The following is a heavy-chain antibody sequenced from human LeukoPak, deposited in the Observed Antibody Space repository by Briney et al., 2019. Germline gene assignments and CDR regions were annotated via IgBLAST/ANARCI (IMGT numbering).Heavy chain of an antibody. CDR3: VRGTTYSSTKADF. D-gene: IGHD6-13*01. CDR2: INGDGSST. CDR1: GFAFSSCW. J-gene: IGHJ4*02. Sequence: GGSLRLSCAASGFAFSSCWMHWVRQAPGKGLAWVSRINGDGSSTGYADSVKGRLTISRDNANNMMYLQMDSLRAEDSATYYCVRGTTYSSTKADFWGQGTLVTVSS. V-gene: IGHV3-74*01.